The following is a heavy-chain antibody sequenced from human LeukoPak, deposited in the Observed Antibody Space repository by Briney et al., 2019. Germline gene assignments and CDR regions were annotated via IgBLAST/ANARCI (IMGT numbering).Heavy chain of an antibody. CDR2: INSDGSST. J-gene: IGHJ5*02. CDR3: ASDPDPQAPYGDYALNWFDP. CDR1: GFTFSSYW. D-gene: IGHD4-17*01. Sequence: GGSLRLSCAASGFTFSSYWMHWVRQAPGKGLVWVSRINSDGSSTSYADSVKGRFTISRDNAKNTLYLQMNSLRAEDTAVYYCASDPDPQAPYGDYALNWFDPWGQGTLVTVSS. V-gene: IGHV3-74*01.